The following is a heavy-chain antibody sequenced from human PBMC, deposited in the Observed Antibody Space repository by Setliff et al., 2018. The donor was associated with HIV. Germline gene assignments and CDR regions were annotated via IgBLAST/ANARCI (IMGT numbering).Heavy chain of an antibody. CDR1: GASISGYY. D-gene: IGHD5-12*01. CDR2: IYNSGYS. Sequence: SETLSLTCTVSGASISGYYWSWVRQPPGKGLEWIGYIYNSGYSNSKPSLKSRVTMSLDTSKNQFSLELTSVTAAEGAVYFCARGDGYRSNDAYDDTGMDVWGQGITVTVSS. CDR3: ARGDGYRSNDAYDDTGMDV. V-gene: IGHV4-59*08. J-gene: IGHJ6*02.